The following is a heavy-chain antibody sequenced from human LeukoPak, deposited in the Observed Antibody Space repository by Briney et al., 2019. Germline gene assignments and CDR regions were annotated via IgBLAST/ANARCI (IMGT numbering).Heavy chain of an antibody. CDR3: ARLQAPSSWYSLY. CDR1: GYSFTSYW. Sequence: ASVKVSCKASGYSFTSYWIGWVRQMPGKGLEWMGIIYPGDSDTRYSPPFQGQVTISADKSISTAYLQWSSLKASDTAMYYCARLQAPSSWYSLYWGQGTLVTVSS. D-gene: IGHD6-13*01. J-gene: IGHJ4*02. CDR2: IYPGDSDT. V-gene: IGHV5-51*01.